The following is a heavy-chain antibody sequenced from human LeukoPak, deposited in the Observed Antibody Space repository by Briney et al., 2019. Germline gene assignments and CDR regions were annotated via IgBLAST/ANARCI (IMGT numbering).Heavy chain of an antibody. V-gene: IGHV3-7*03. CDR3: ARAGLLWFGPAGYYGMDV. D-gene: IGHD3-10*01. J-gene: IGHJ6*04. CDR2: IKQDGSEK. CDR1: GFTFTNYA. Sequence: GGSLRLSCAASGFTFTNYAMTWVRQAPGKGLEWVANIKQDGSEKYYVGSVKGRFTISRDNAKNSLYLQMNSLRAEDTAVYYCARAGLLWFGPAGYYGMDVWGKGTTVTVSS.